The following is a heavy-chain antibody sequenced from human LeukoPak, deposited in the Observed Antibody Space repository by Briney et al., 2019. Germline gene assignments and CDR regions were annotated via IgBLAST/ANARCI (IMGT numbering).Heavy chain of an antibody. Sequence: SGGSPRLSCAASGFTFSTYAMSWVRQAPGKGLEWVSGISGSGGSTYYAISGSGGSTDYADSVKGRFTISRDNSENMLYLQMNSLRAEDTAVYYCAKDWKWGANYYYFYGMNVWGQGTTVTVSS. V-gene: IGHV3-23*01. D-gene: IGHD1-26*01. CDR1: GFTFSTYA. CDR3: AKDWKWGANYYYFYGMNV. CDR2: ISGSGGSTYYAISGSGGST. J-gene: IGHJ6*02.